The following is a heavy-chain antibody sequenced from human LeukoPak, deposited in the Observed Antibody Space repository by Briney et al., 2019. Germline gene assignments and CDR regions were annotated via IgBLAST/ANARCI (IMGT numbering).Heavy chain of an antibody. CDR3: ARVGPWVNPDYYYYYVDV. V-gene: IGHV4-34*01. J-gene: IGHJ6*03. CDR1: GGSFSGYY. Sequence: SETLSLTCAVYGGSFSGYYWSWIRQPPGKGLEWIGEINHSGSTNYNPSLKSRVTISVDTSKNQFSLKLSSVTAADTAVYYCARVGPWVNPDYYYYYVDVWGKGTTVTVSS. CDR2: INHSGST. D-gene: IGHD1-14*01.